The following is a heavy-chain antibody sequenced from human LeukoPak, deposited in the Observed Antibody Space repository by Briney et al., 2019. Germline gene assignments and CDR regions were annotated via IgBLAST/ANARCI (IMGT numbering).Heavy chain of an antibody. V-gene: IGHV3-21*01. J-gene: IGHJ3*02. CDR2: ISSSSSYI. CDR1: GFTFSASD. Sequence: SGGSPRLSCAASGFTFSASDMNWVRQTPGKGLEWVSSISSSSSYIYYADSVKGRFSISRDNAKKSLYLQMNSLRAEDTAVYYCARDPIYAPPPLAAFDIWGQGTLVTVSS. D-gene: IGHD3-16*01. CDR3: ARDPIYAPPPLAAFDI.